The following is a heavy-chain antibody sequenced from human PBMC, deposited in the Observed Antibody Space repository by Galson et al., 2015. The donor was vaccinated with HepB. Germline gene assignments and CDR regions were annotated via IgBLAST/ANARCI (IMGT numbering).Heavy chain of an antibody. CDR2: IIPIFGTA. D-gene: IGHD3-10*01. CDR3: GSIPPTYYYGSGRGYGMDV. J-gene: IGHJ6*02. CDR1: GGTSSSYA. V-gene: IGHV1-69*13. Sequence: SVKVSCKASGGTSSSYAISWVRQAPGQGLEWMGGIIPIFGTANYAQKFQGRVTITADESTSTAYMELSSLRSEDTAVYYCGSIPPTYYYGSGRGYGMDVWGQGTTVTVSS.